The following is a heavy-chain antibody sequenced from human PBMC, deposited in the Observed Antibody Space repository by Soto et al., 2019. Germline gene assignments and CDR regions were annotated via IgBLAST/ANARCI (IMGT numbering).Heavy chain of an antibody. V-gene: IGHV1-8*01. CDR2: MNPNSGNT. CDR3: AIGIGTIFGGGYMDV. Sequence: ASVKVSCKASGYTFTSYDINWVRQATGQGLEWMGWMNPNSGNTGYAQKFQGRVTMTRNTSISTAYMELSSLRSEDTAVYYCAIGIGTIFGGGYMDVSGKATTVTVSS. J-gene: IGHJ6*03. CDR1: GYTFTSYD. D-gene: IGHD3-3*01.